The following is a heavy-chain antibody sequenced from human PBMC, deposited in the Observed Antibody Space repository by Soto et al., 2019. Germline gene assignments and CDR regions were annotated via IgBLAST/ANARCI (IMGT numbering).Heavy chain of an antibody. CDR2: IFYSGTT. D-gene: IGHD1-26*01. CDR3: ARSGSYSASFDI. V-gene: IGHV4-31*03. J-gene: IGHJ3*02. Sequence: SETLSLTCTVSGDSISSGGYFWNWIRHHPGKGLEWIGYIFYSGTTFYNPSLKSRVTMSVDTSKNQFSLKLSSVTAADTAVYYCARSGSYSASFDIWGQGTTVTVSS. CDR1: GDSISSGGYF.